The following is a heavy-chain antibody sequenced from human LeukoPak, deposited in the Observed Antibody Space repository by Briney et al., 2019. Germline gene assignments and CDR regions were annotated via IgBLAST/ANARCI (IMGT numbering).Heavy chain of an antibody. J-gene: IGHJ4*02. V-gene: IGHV3-64*02. Sequence: PGGSLRLSCAASGFTFSSYSMNWVRQAPGKGLEYVSAISYNGGSTSYADSVKGRFTISRDNSKNTLYLQMGSLRAEDMAVYYCARRAAADSFYSDYWGQGTLVTVSS. CDR1: GFTFSSYS. D-gene: IGHD6-13*01. CDR3: ARRAAADSFYSDY. CDR2: ISYNGGST.